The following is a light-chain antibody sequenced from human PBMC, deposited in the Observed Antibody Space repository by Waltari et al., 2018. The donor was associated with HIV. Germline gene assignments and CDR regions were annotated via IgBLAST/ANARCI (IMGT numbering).Light chain of an antibody. CDR2: GAS. V-gene: IGKV3-15*01. CDR1: QSVSSN. CDR3: QQYDKWPRGT. Sequence: EIVMIQSPATLSVSPGERATLSCRASQSVSSNLAWYQHSPGQSPRLLIYGASTRATGIPGRFCGSGSGTEFTLTISSLQSEDFAVYYCQQYDKWPRGTFGQGTRVEIK. J-gene: IGKJ5*01.